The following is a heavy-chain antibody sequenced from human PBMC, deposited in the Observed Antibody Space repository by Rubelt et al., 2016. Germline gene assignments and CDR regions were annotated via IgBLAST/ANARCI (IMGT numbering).Heavy chain of an antibody. CDR3: ARGPFKWHRY. Sequence: QVQLQQWGAGLLKPSESLSLTCAVYGDSISSYYWSWIRQPPGKGLEWIGEINHSGSTSYKSYLRSRVTMSVDTSKKQLSLKLYDVTATDTAVYYCARGPFKWHRYWGQGTLVTVSS. CDR1: GDSISSYY. J-gene: IGHJ4*02. V-gene: IGHV4-34*01. CDR2: INHSGST. D-gene: IGHD2-8*01.